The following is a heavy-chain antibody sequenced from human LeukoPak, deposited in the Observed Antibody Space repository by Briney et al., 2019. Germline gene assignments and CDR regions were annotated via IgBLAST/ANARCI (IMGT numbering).Heavy chain of an antibody. CDR3: AKTSLGWLDP. Sequence: GGSLRLSCAASGFTFSDYWMSWVRQAPGKGLEWVATIDQDGRDKFSVDSVKGRFTISRDNARNSMYLQMKSLRVEDTAVYYCAKTSLGWLDPWGQGALVTVSS. CDR2: IDQDGRDK. J-gene: IGHJ5*02. D-gene: IGHD7-27*01. CDR1: GFTFSDYW. V-gene: IGHV3-7*01.